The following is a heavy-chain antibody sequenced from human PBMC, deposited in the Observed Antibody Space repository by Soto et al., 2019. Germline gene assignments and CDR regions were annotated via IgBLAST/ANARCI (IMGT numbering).Heavy chain of an antibody. CDR2: LYSGGDT. CDR1: EFTVTNNE. CDR3: AVRRVAYADF. Sequence: GGSLRLSCAAAEFTVTNNEMSWVRQAPGKGLEWVSILYSGGDTNYADSVEGRFTISRRGSENTLYLQMNSLRAEDTAVVYFAVRRVAYADFWGQGTRVTVSS. V-gene: IGHV3-53*01. D-gene: IGHD2-2*01. J-gene: IGHJ4*02.